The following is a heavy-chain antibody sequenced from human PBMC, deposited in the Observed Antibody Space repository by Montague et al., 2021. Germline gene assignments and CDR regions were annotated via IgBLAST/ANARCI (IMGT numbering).Heavy chain of an antibody. CDR3: AAYYYGGGGRGS. D-gene: IGHD3-22*01. CDR2: IYYSGST. J-gene: IGHJ5*02. Sequence: SETLSLTRNVSGGAISSSSCDWGWIRQPPGKGLEWIGSIYYSGSTYYSPSLKSRVTISADTSQKQFSLKLRSATAADTAVYYCAAYYYGGGGRGSWGQGTLVTVSS. V-gene: IGHV4-39*07. CDR1: GGAISSSSCD.